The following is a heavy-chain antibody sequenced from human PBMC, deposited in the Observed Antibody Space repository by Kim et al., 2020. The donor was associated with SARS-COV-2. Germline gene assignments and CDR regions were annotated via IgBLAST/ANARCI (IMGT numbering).Heavy chain of an antibody. J-gene: IGHJ4*01. V-gene: IGHV4-31*03. CDR3: ARDRASGIIDY. D-gene: IGHD2-21*01. CDR1: GDSVSNDNNY. CDR2: ISYSGTT. Sequence: SETLSLTCTVSGDSVSNDNNYWTWIRRPPGKGLDWIGYISYSGTTYYNPSLRSRVSISLDTSKNQFSLKVSSMTAADTAVYYCARDRASGIIDYWGQGILGTVSS.